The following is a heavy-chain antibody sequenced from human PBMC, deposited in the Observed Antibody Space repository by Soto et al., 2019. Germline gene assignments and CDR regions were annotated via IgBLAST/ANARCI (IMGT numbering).Heavy chain of an antibody. Sequence: SETLSLTGSVSGDSISHYYLHWIRHPAGKGLEWIGRIFTRGITNYNPSLRSRVTMSVDTSKNQFSLNLSSLTAADTAVYYCARESPLLRGVTLDYLGQGVLLSVSS. CDR3: ARESPLLRGVTLDY. D-gene: IGHD3-10*01. J-gene: IGHJ4*02. CDR2: IFTRGIT. V-gene: IGHV4-4*07. CDR1: GDSISHYY.